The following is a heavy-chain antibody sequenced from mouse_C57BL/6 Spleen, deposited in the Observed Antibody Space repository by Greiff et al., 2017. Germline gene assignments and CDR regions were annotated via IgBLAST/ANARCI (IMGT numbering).Heavy chain of an antibody. D-gene: IGHD2-5*01. J-gene: IGHJ3*01. V-gene: IGHV14-4*01. CDR1: GFNIKDDY. CDR3: TTASNPFAY. Sequence: EVQLVESGAELVRPGASVKLSCTASGFNIKDDYMHWVKQRPEQGLEWIGWIDPENGDTEYASKFQGKATITADTSSNTAYLQLSSLTSEDTAVYYCTTASNPFAYWGQGTLVTVSA. CDR2: IDPENGDT.